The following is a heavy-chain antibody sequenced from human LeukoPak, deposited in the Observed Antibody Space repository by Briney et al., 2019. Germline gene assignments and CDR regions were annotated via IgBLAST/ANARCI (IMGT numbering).Heavy chain of an antibody. V-gene: IGHV4-39*01. J-gene: IGHJ4*02. CDR1: GGSISSSSYY. CDR3: ARQYSSGWYFDY. Sequence: PAQTLSLTCTVSGGSISSSSYYWGWIRQPPGKGLEWIGSIYYSGSTYYNPSLKSRVTISVDTSKNQFSLKLSSVTAADTAVYYCARQYSSGWYFDYWGQGTLVTV. CDR2: IYYSGST. D-gene: IGHD6-19*01.